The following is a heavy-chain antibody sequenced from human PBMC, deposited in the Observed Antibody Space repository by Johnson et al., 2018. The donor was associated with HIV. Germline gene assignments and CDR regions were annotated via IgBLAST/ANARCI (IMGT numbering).Heavy chain of an antibody. Sequence: QMQLVESGGGVVQPGRSLRLSCAASGFTFRSYAMHWVRQAPGKGLEWVAVIWYDGTNKYYTDSVKGRFTISRDNSKNTLFLHMNSLRAEDTAVYHCAKVGIVGATTGAFDIWGQGTMVTVSS. CDR1: GFTFRSYA. V-gene: IGHV3-33*06. CDR2: IWYDGTNK. D-gene: IGHD1-26*01. CDR3: AKVGIVGATTGAFDI. J-gene: IGHJ3*02.